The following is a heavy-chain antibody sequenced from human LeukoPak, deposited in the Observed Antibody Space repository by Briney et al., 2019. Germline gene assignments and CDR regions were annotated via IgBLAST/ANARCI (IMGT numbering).Heavy chain of an antibody. CDR1: GFTFGDYY. CDR2: ISSSSSYT. CDR3: ARGYYYYYGVDV. V-gene: IGHV3-11*06. J-gene: IGHJ6*04. Sequence: GGSLRLSCAASGFTFGDYYMSWIRQAPGKGLEWVSYISSSSSYTDYADSVKGRFTISRDNAKNSLYLQMNSLRAEDTAVYYCARGYYYYYGVDVWGKGTTVTVSS.